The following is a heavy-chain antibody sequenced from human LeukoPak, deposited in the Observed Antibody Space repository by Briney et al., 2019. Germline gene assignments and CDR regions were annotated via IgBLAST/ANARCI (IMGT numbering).Heavy chain of an antibody. V-gene: IGHV4-4*09. CDR2: IYTSGST. J-gene: IGHJ4*02. CDR1: GGSISSYY. Sequence: PSETLSLTCTVSGGSISSYYWSWIRQPPGKGLEWIGCIYTSGSTNYNPSLKSRVTISVDTSKNQFSLKLSSVTAADTAVHYCARRGCTSCRIDYWGQGTLVTVSS. D-gene: IGHD2-2*01. CDR3: ARRGCTSCRIDY.